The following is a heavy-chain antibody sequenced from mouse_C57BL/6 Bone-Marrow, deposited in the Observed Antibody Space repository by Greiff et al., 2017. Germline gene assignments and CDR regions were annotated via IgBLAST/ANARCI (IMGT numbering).Heavy chain of an antibody. Sequence: VMLVESGPELVKPGASVKISCKASGYAFSSSWMNWVKQRPGKGLEWIGRIYPGDGDTNYNGKFKGKATLTADKSSSTAYMQLSSLTSEDSAVYFGARDGYYLFAYWSQGTLVTVSA. V-gene: IGHV1-82*01. CDR3: ARDGYYLFAY. CDR2: IYPGDGDT. CDR1: GYAFSSSW. J-gene: IGHJ3*01. D-gene: IGHD2-3*01.